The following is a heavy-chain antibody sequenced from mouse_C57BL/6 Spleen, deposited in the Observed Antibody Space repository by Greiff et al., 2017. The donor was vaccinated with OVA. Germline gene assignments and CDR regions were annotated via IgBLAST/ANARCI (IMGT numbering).Heavy chain of an antibody. CDR3: ARLRSYWYFDV. V-gene: IGHV3-8*01. Sequence: EVMLVESGPGLAKPSQTLSLPCSVTGYSITSDYWNWIRQFPGNKLEYIGYISYSGSTFYNPSLKSRISITRDTSKNQYYLQLNSVTTEDTATYYCARLRSYWYFDVWGTGTTVTVSS. CDR2: ISYSGST. CDR1: GYSITSDY. J-gene: IGHJ1*03.